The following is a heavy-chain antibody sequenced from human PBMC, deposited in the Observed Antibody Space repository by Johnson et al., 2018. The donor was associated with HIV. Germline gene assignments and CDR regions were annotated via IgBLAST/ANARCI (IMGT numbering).Heavy chain of an antibody. CDR1: GFTFDNFW. CDR3: AKDTRRKLVMITFGGVIAYH. D-gene: IGHD3-16*02. J-gene: IGHJ3*01. CDR2: INQDGSET. Sequence: QLVESGGGLVQPGGSLRLSCAVSGFTFDNFWMAWVRQAPGKGLEWVANINQDGSETYYVGSVKGRFTISRDNAKNSLFLQMNSLRAEDTALYYCAKDTRRKLVMITFGGVIAYHWGQGTMVTVSS. V-gene: IGHV3-7*05.